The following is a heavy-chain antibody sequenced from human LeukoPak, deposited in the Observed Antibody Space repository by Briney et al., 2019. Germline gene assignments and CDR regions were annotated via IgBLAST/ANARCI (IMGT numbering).Heavy chain of an antibody. V-gene: IGHV5-10-1*01. CDR2: IDPSDSYT. D-gene: IGHD2-2*02. CDR3: ARRVKLGYCSSTSCFTLPDAFDI. J-gene: IGHJ3*02. CDR1: GYSFTSYW. Sequence: GESLKISCKGSGYSFTSYWISWVRQMPGKGLEWMGRIDPSDSYTNYSPSFQGHVTISADKSISTAYLQWCSLKASDTAMYYCARRVKLGYCSSTSCFTLPDAFDIWGQGTMVTVSS.